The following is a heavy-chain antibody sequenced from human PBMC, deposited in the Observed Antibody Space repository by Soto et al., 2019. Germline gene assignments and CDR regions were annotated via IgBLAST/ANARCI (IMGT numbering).Heavy chain of an antibody. CDR3: ARDQIAARYYYGMDV. CDR2: IYYSGST. V-gene: IGHV4-31*03. CDR1: SAYIRRGGDY. D-gene: IGHD6-6*01. J-gene: IGHJ6*02. Sequence: PAETLSPTSTVSSAYIRRGGDYRSCIRQHPGKGLEWIGYIYYSGSTYYNPSLKSRVTISVDTSKNQFSLKLSSVTAADTAVYYCARDQIAARYYYGMDVWGQGTTVT.